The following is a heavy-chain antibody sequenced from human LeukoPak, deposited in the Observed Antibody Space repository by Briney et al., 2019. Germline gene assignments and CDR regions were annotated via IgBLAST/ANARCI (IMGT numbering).Heavy chain of an antibody. J-gene: IGHJ6*02. Sequence: GGSLRLSCAASGFTFSKAWMSWVRQAPGKGLEWVGRIKSRTDGGSTDYAAPVKGRFTISRDDSKNTLYLQMNSLKTEDTAVYYCTTDLGGLGYCSTTSCFSTYGMVVWGQGSTVTVSS. V-gene: IGHV3-15*01. CDR3: TTDLGGLGYCSTTSCFSTYGMVV. CDR2: IKSRTDGGST. D-gene: IGHD2-2*01. CDR1: GFTFSKAW.